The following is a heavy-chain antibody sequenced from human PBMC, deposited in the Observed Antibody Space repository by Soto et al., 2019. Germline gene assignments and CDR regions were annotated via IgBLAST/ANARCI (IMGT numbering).Heavy chain of an antibody. CDR3: AREVNVVALSDAFDI. D-gene: IGHD2-8*01. V-gene: IGHV4-30-4*01. J-gene: IGHJ3*02. CDR2: ISNRGTP. Sequence: QVQLQESGPGLVKPSQTLSLICTVSGDSISSDNYFWSWIRQPPGQGVEWIGYISNRGTPYYNPSLKSRVTISLDTSKNRFSLDMYSVTAADTAVYYCAREVNVVALSDAFDIWGQGTMVTVSS. CDR1: GDSISSDNYF.